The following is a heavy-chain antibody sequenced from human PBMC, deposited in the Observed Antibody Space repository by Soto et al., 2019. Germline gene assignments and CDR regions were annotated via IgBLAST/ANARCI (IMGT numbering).Heavy chain of an antibody. Sequence: EVQLLESGGGLVQPGGSLRLSCAASGFTFSSYAMSWVRQASGKGLEWVSTISGSGGSTYYADSVKGRFTISRDNSKNTLYLQVNSLRAEDTAVYYCAKCSPRYSSGLKAYYFDYWGQGTLVTVSS. CDR3: AKCSPRYSSGLKAYYFDY. CDR1: GFTFSSYA. V-gene: IGHV3-23*01. D-gene: IGHD6-19*01. CDR2: ISGSGGST. J-gene: IGHJ4*02.